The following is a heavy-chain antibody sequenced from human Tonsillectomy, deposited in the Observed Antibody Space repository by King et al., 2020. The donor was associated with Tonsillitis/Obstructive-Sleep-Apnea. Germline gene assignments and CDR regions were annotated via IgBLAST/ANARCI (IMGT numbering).Heavy chain of an antibody. Sequence: QLVQSGAEVQKPGASVRVSCKASGYSFTSDDIIWVRKTTGQGLEWMGWMNPTSGNTAYAHKFQGRVSMTRNISISTAYMELNSLRSEDTAVFYCARGRFSGCYAGERYYSYLDVWGNGTTVTVSS. D-gene: IGHD1-26*01. J-gene: IGHJ6*03. CDR2: MNPTSGNT. V-gene: IGHV1-8*01. CDR3: ARGRFSGCYAGERYYSYLDV. CDR1: GYSFTSDD.